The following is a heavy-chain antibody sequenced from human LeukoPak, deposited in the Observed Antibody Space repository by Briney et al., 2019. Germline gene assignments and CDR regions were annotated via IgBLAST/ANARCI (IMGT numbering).Heavy chain of an antibody. CDR3: AASQLYGEQQPLFVGY. D-gene: IGHD6-13*01. J-gene: IGHJ4*02. CDR2: ISSSGSTI. Sequence: GGSLRPSCAASGFTFSDYYMSWIRQAPGKGLEWVSYISSSGSTIYYADSVKGRFTISRDNAKNSLYLQMNSLRAEDTAVYYCAASQLYGEQQPLFVGYWGQGTLVTVSS. V-gene: IGHV3-11*01. CDR1: GFTFSDYY.